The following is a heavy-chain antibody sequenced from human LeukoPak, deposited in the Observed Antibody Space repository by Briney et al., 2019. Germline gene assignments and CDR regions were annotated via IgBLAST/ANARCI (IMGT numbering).Heavy chain of an antibody. CDR3: ARGAGYNYPYYFDY. J-gene: IGHJ4*02. Sequence: GSLRLSCAASGFTVSSNYMSWVRQAPGKGLEWVSVIYSDGGTYYADSVKGRFTISRDNSKDTLFLQMNSLRAEDTAVYYCARGAGYNYPYYFDYWGQGTLVTVSS. CDR2: IYSDGGT. D-gene: IGHD5-24*01. V-gene: IGHV3-53*01. CDR1: GFTVSSNY.